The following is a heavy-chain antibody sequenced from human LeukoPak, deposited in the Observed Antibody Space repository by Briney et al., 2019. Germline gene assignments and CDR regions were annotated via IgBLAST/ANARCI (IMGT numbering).Heavy chain of an antibody. J-gene: IGHJ5*02. Sequence: GASVKVSCKASGYTFTSYGISWVRQAPGQGLEWMGWINPNSGGTNYAQKFQSRVTMTRDTSISTAYMELSRLRSDDTAVYYCARDVVRGVIITSNWFDPWGQGTLVTVSS. CDR1: GYTFTSYG. V-gene: IGHV1-2*02. D-gene: IGHD3-10*01. CDR3: ARDVVRGVIITSNWFDP. CDR2: INPNSGGT.